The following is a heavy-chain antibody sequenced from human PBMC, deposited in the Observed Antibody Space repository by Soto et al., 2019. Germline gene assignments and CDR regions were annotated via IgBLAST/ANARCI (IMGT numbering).Heavy chain of an antibody. V-gene: IGHV4-39*01. CDR1: GVSITSDLDF. J-gene: IGHJ4*02. D-gene: IGHD2-2*01. CDR3: ARARLVVVPAAVDY. Sequence: SETLSLTSTVSGVSITSDLDFWGWVRQPPGKGPEWIGSIYYSGSTYYNPSLKSRVTISVDTSKNQFSLKLSSVTAADTAVYYCARARLVVVPAAVDYWGQGTLVTVSS. CDR2: IYYSGST.